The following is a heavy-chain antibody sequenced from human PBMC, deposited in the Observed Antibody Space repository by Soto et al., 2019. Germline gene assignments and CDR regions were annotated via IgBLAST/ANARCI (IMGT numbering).Heavy chain of an antibody. CDR1: GYSFTSYW. V-gene: IGHV5-51*01. J-gene: IGHJ6*02. CDR2: IYPTDSDT. Sequence: GESLKISCKGSGYSFTSYWIGWVRHVPGKGLEWMGIIYPTDSDTRYSPSFQGQVTISVDKSINTAYLQWSSLKASDTAMYYCSRHVDYYYGMDVWGQGTTVPVSS. CDR3: SRHVDYYYGMDV.